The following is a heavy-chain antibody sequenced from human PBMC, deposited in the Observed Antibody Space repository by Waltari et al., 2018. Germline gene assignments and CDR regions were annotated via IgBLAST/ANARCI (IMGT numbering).Heavy chain of an antibody. CDR3: ARSGEIVAIESVGPSAYGLDV. V-gene: IGHV1-2*02. D-gene: IGHD5-12*01. Sequence: QVHLVQSGAEVQKPGASVKVSCQASGYTFSGYYIHCVRQAPGQGLEWMGWINPDSGATHYALNFQGRVTMTRDTSINTAYLEVSSLTSGDTAVFYCARSGEIVAIESVGPSAYGLDVWGQGTTVTVFS. CDR2: INPDSGAT. J-gene: IGHJ6*02. CDR1: GYTFSGYY.